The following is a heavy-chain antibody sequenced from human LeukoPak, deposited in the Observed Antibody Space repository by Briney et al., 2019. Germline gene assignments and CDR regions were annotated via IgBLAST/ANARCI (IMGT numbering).Heavy chain of an antibody. CDR1: GGSISSGGYY. D-gene: IGHD3-3*01. CDR3: ARGTMYYDFWSGYYTSVAYGMDV. J-gene: IGHJ6*02. CDR2: IYYSGST. V-gene: IGHV4-31*03. Sequence: SQTLSLTCTVSGGSISSGGYYWSWIRQHPGKGLEWIGYIYYSGSTYYDPSLKSRVTISVDTSKNQFSLKLSSVTAADTAVYYCARGTMYYDFWSGYYTSVAYGMDVWGQGTAVTVSS.